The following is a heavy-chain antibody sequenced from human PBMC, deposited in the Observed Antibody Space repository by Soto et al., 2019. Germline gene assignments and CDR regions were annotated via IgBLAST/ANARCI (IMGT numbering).Heavy chain of an antibody. CDR2: INPSGGST. Sequence: GASVKVSCKASGYTFTSYYMHWVRQAPGQGLEWMGIINPSGGSTSYAQKFQGRVTMTRDTSTSTVYMELSSLRSEDTAVYYCARAFGYYYDSSGYLPFGYWGQGTLVTVSS. CDR1: GYTFTSYY. D-gene: IGHD3-22*01. V-gene: IGHV1-46*01. CDR3: ARAFGYYYDSSGYLPFGY. J-gene: IGHJ4*02.